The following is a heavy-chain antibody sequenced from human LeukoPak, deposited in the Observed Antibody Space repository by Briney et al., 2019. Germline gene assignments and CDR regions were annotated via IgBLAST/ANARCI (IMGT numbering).Heavy chain of an antibody. D-gene: IGHD3-22*01. Sequence: SETLSLTCTVSGGSISRDYWSWIRQPPGKGLEWIGYIYYSGSTNYNPSLKSRVTISVDTSKNQFSLKLSSVTAADTAVYYCARVYYDSSGYYSDAFDIWGQGTMVTVSS. J-gene: IGHJ3*02. V-gene: IGHV4-59*01. CDR1: GGSISRDY. CDR3: ARVYYDSSGYYSDAFDI. CDR2: IYYSGST.